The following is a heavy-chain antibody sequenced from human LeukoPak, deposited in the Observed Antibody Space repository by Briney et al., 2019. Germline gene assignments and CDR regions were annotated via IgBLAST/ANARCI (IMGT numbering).Heavy chain of an antibody. Sequence: PSETLSLTCAVYGGSFSGYYWSWIRQPPGKGLEWIGEINHSGSTNYNPSLKSRVTISVDTSKNQFSLKLSSVTAADTAVYYCARGDHQGYSRRFDYWGQGTLVTVSS. V-gene: IGHV4-34*01. CDR2: INHSGST. CDR1: GGSFSGYY. D-gene: IGHD4-11*01. CDR3: ARGDHQGYSRRFDY. J-gene: IGHJ4*02.